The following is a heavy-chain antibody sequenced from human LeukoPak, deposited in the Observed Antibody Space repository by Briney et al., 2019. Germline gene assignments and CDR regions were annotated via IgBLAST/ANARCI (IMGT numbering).Heavy chain of an antibody. CDR1: GFTFSSYA. V-gene: IGHV3-23*01. J-gene: IGHJ4*02. CDR2: ISGSGGST. Sequence: GGSLRLSCAVSGFTFSSYAMSWVRQAPGKGLEWVSAISGSGGSTYYADSVKGRFTISRDNSKNTLYLQMNSLRAEDTAVYYCAKRFSQDYDFWSGYYTSNYYFDYWGQGTLVTVSS. D-gene: IGHD3-3*01. CDR3: AKRFSQDYDFWSGYYTSNYYFDY.